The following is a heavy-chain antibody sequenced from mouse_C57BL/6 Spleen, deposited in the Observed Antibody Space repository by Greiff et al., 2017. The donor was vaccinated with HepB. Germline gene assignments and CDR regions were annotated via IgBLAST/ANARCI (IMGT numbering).Heavy chain of an antibody. V-gene: IGHV1-69*01. CDR1: GYTFTSYW. Sequence: QVQLQHPGAELVMPGASVKLSCKASGYTFTSYWMHWVKQRPGQGLEWIGEIDPSDSYTNYNQKFKGKSTLTVDKSSSTAYMQLSSLTSEDSAVYYCARIRTPYAMDYWGQGTSVTVSS. CDR2: IDPSDSYT. J-gene: IGHJ4*01. CDR3: ARIRTPYAMDY.